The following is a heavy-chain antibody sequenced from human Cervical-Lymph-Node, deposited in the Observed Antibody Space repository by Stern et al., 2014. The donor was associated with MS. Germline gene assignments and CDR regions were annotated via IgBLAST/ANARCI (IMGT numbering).Heavy chain of an antibody. J-gene: IGHJ4*02. CDR1: GYTFTSYW. Sequence: VQLVESGPEVKRPGESLKISCQASGYTFTSYWIGWVRQIPGKGLEWIAIIFPGGSDIRYSPSLQGQVTISADKSSSTAYLQWNNLKASDTAIYYCARQRYFDYWGQGTLVTVSS. V-gene: IGHV5-51*01. CDR2: IFPGGSDI. CDR3: ARQRYFDY.